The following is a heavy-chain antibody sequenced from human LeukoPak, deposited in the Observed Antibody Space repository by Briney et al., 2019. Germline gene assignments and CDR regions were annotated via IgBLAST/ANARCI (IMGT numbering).Heavy chain of an antibody. Sequence: GGSLRLSCAASGFTFDDYGMSWVRQAPGKGLEWVSGINWNGGSTGYADSVKGRFTISRDNAKNSLYLQMNSLRAEETALYYCARSRRLDCSSTSCYILYYYYYMDVWGKGTTVTVSS. CDR2: INWNGGST. CDR3: ARSRRLDCSSTSCYILYYYYYMDV. J-gene: IGHJ6*03. D-gene: IGHD2-2*02. CDR1: GFTFDDYG. V-gene: IGHV3-20*04.